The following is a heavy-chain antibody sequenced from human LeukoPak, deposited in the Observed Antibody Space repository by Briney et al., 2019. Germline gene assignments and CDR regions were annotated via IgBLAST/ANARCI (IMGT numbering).Heavy chain of an antibody. CDR2: IYNRGST. CDR3: ARSLSVGVTAGGY. CDR1: GFTVSSNY. Sequence: PGGSLRLSCAVSGFTVSSNYMSGVRQAPGKGLEGVSVIYNRGSTFYADSVKGRFTISRYNSEKPLYLQMNSLRAEDPAVYYCARSLSVGVTAGGYWGQGTPVTVSS. D-gene: IGHD1-26*01. J-gene: IGHJ4*02. V-gene: IGHV3-53*01.